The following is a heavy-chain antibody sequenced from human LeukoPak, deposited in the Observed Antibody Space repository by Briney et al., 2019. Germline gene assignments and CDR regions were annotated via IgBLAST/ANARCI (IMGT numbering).Heavy chain of an antibody. CDR2: IKYDGSGT. J-gene: IGHJ5*02. D-gene: IGHD4/OR15-4a*01. CDR1: GFIFSNCW. V-gene: IGHV3-7*03. Sequence: PGGSLRLSCAASGFIFSNCWMSWVRQAPGKGLEWVANIKYDGSGTYYVDSVKGRFTISRDDAKNSLFLQMNSLRVEDTAIYYCATHEYGRARPQIDPWGQGTLVTVSS. CDR3: ATHEYGRARPQIDP.